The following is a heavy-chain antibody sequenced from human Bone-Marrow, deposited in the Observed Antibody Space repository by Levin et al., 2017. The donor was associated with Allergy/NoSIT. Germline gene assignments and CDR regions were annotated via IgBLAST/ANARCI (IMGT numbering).Heavy chain of an antibody. CDR2: ISYDGSNK. J-gene: IGHJ6*03. CDR3: ASLSYCSTTTCSLSISRYFMDV. CDR1: GFSFSSYA. Sequence: GESLKISCAASGFSFSSYAMHWVRQAPGKGLEWVAVISYDGSNKYDADSVKGRFTISRDNSKSTVYLQMNSLRAEDTAVYYCASLSYCSTTTCSLSISRYFMDVWGKGTTVTVSS. D-gene: IGHD2-2*01. V-gene: IGHV3-30-3*01.